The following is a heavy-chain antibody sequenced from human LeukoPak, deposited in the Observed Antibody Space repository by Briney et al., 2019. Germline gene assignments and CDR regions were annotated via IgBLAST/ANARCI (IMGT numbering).Heavy chain of an antibody. J-gene: IGHJ4*02. V-gene: IGHV3-21*01. CDR2: ISSSSSYI. Sequence: PGGSLRLSCAASGFTFSSYSMNWVRQAPGKGLEWVSSISSSSSYIYYADSVKGRFTISRDNAKNSLYLQMNSLRAEDTAVYYCARGQELHQLPDYWGQGTLVTVSS. D-gene: IGHD2-2*01. CDR1: GFTFSSYS. CDR3: ARGQELHQLPDY.